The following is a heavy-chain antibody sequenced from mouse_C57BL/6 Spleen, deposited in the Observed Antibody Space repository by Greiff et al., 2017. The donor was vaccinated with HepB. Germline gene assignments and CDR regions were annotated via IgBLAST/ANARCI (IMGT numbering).Heavy chain of an antibody. CDR1: GYAFSSSW. CDR2: IYPGDGDT. V-gene: IGHV1-82*01. J-gene: IGHJ2*01. CDR3: ARSGVTGLYYFDY. D-gene: IGHD4-1*01. Sequence: QVQLQQSGPELVKPGASVKISCKASGYAFSSSWMNWVKQRPGKGLEWIGRIYPGDGDTNYNGKFKGKATLTADKSSSTAYMQLSRLTSEDSAVYFCARSGVTGLYYFDYWGQGTTLTVSS.